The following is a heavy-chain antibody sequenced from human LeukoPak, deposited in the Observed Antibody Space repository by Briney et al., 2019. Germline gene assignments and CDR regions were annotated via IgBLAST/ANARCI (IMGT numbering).Heavy chain of an antibody. CDR1: GFSFSNYW. J-gene: IGHJ4*02. V-gene: IGHV3-7*03. Sequence: GGSLRLSCAASGFSFSNYWMHWVRHPPGKGLEWVANIKQDGSEKYYVDSVKGRFTISRDNAKNSLYLQMNSLRAEDTGVYYCDGGTGWVSNLGGGQGTLVIVSS. CDR3: DGGTGWVSNLG. D-gene: IGHD6-19*01. CDR2: IKQDGSEK.